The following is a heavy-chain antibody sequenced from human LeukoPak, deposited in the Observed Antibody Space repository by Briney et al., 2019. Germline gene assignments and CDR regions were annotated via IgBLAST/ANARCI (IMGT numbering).Heavy chain of an antibody. CDR2: ISWNSGSI. D-gene: IGHD6-13*01. Sequence: PGRSLRLSCAASGFTFDDYAVHWVRQAPGKGLEWVSVISWNSGSIGYADSVKGRFTISRDNAKNSLYLQMNSLRAEDTALYYCAKDIRPGAAAGTVDYWGQGTLVTVSS. J-gene: IGHJ4*02. CDR3: AKDIRPGAAAGTVDY. CDR1: GFTFDDYA. V-gene: IGHV3-9*01.